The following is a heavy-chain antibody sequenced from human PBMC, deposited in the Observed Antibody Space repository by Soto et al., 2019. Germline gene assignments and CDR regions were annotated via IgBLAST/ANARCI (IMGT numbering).Heavy chain of an antibody. D-gene: IGHD1-26*01. J-gene: IGHJ4*02. CDR3: AKGPAEVGATTYFDY. CDR1: GFTFSSYA. V-gene: IGHV3-23*01. CDR2: ISGSGGST. Sequence: EVQLLESGGGLVQPGGSLRLSCAASGFTFSSYAMSCVRQAPGKGLEWVSAISGSGGSTYYADSVKGRFTISRDNSKNTLYLQMNSLRAEDTAVYYCAKGPAEVGATTYFDYWGQGTLVTVSS.